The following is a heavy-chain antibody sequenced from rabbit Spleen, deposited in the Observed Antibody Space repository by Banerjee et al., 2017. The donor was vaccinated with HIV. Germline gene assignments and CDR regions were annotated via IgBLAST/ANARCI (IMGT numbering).Heavy chain of an antibody. CDR2: IDPVFGIT. J-gene: IGHJ4*01. CDR3: ARDHPDDLVYDGAIDL. CDR1: GFTLSSYY. V-gene: IGHV1S7*01. D-gene: IGHD4-2*01. Sequence: HLKESGGGLVQPGGSLKLSCKASGFTLSSYYMNWVRQAPGKGLEWIGYIDPVFGITYYANWVNGRFSISRENAQNTVFLQMTSLTAADTATYFCARDHPDDLVYDGAIDLWGQGTLVTVS.